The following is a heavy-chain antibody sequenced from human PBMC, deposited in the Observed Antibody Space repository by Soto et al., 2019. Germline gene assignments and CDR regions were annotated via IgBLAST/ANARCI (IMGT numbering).Heavy chain of an antibody. D-gene: IGHD4-17*01. CDR2: IYYSGCT. V-gene: IGHV4-30-4*01. Sequence: SVTLSLTCTASGGSISSGDYYWSWIRQPPGKGLEWIGYIYYSGCTYYKPSLKSRVTISVDTSKNQFSLKMSSVTAADTAVYPCARDEGDYGLDPWRKVTLVTASS. CDR1: GGSISSGDYY. CDR3: ARDEGDYGLDP. J-gene: IGHJ5*02.